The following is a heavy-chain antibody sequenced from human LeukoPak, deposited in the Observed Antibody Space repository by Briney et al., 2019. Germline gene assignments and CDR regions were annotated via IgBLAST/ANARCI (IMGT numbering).Heavy chain of an antibody. V-gene: IGHV3-23*01. CDR2: ISDSGANT. CDR1: GFTFSTYA. CDR3: AKSMTLQWRGFFDL. Sequence: NPGGSLRLSCAASGFTFSTYATSWVRQAPGKGLEWVSTISDSGANTYYADSVRGRFTISRDNSKNTLYLQKNSLRADDTAIYYCAKSMTLQWRGFFDLWGRGTHVTVSS. D-gene: IGHD6-19*01. J-gene: IGHJ2*01.